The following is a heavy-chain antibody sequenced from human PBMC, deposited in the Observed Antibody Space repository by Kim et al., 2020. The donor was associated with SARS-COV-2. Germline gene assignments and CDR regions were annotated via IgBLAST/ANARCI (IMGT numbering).Heavy chain of an antibody. CDR2: IGTAGDT. D-gene: IGHD3-10*01. V-gene: IGHV3-13*01. J-gene: IGHJ6*04. Sequence: GGSLRLSCAASGFTFSSYDMHWVRQATGKGLEWVSAIGTAGDTYYPGSVKGRFTISRGNAKNSLYLQMNSLRAGDTAVYYCAIEHRRRGPYFPYYYYYGMDVWGEGTPVTVSS. CDR3: AIEHRRRGPYFPYYYYYGMDV. CDR1: GFTFSSYD.